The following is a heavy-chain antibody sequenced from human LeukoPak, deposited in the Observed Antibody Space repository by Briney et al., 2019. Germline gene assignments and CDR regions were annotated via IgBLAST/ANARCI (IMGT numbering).Heavy chain of an antibody. CDR2: ISSSGSTI. CDR3: ARSRVVVAASFFDY. CDR1: GFTFSEYY. J-gene: IGHJ4*02. D-gene: IGHD2-15*01. Sequence: GGSLRLSWAASGFTFSEYYMSWIRQAPGKGLEWVSYISSSGSTIYYADSVKGRFTISRDNAKNSLYLQMNSLRAEDTAVYYCARSRVVVAASFFDYWGQGTMVTVSS. V-gene: IGHV3-11*01.